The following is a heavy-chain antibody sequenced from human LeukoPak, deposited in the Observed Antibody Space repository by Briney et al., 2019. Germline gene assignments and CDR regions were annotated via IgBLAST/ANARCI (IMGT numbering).Heavy chain of an antibody. D-gene: IGHD3-10*02. V-gene: IGHV3-23*01. CDR3: AKGGRTSFMYYFDY. Sequence: GGSLRLSCAASGFTFSNYAMSWVRQAPGKGLEWVSAVSGSGGSTYYADSVKGLFTISRDNYKNTLYLQMNNLRAEDTAVYYCAKGGRTSFMYYFDYWGQGTLVTVSS. CDR2: VSGSGGST. J-gene: IGHJ4*02. CDR1: GFTFSNYA.